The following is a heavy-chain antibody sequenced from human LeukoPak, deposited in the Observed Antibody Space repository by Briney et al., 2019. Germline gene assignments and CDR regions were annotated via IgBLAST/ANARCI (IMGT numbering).Heavy chain of an antibody. CDR2: IYHSGST. CDR3: ARVPRDGDFDY. J-gene: IGHJ4*02. Sequence: SETLSLTCTVSGYSISSGYYWGWIRPPPGKGLEWIGYIYHSGSTYYNPSLKSRVTISVDRSKNQFSLKLSSVTAADTAVYYCARVPRDGDFDYWGQGTLVTVSS. CDR1: GYSISSGYY. V-gene: IGHV4-38-2*02.